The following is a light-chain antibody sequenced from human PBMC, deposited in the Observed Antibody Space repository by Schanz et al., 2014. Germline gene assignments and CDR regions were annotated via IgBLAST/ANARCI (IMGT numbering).Light chain of an antibody. J-gene: IGKJ4*01. V-gene: IGKV4-1*01. CDR1: QSVLYTSNNKNY. CDR3: QQYYSIPLT. Sequence: DIVMTQSPDSLAVSLGERATINCKSSQSVLYTSNNKNYLAWYQHKPGQPPKLLIHWASTRESGVPDRFSGRGSGTDFTLTISSLQAEDLAVYYCQQYYSIPLTFGGGTKVEIK. CDR2: WAS.